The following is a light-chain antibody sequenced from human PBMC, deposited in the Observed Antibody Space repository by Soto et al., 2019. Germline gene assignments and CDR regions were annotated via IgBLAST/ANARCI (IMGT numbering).Light chain of an antibody. J-gene: IGLJ1*01. Sequence: QSVLTQPASVSGSPGQSSSISCTGTSSDVGSYNLVSWYQQHPGKAPKLMIYEGSKRPSGVSNRFSGSKSGNTASLTISGLQAEDEADYYCCSYAGSSTFYVFGTGTKVT. CDR1: SSDVGSYNL. CDR3: CSYAGSSTFYV. V-gene: IGLV2-23*01. CDR2: EGS.